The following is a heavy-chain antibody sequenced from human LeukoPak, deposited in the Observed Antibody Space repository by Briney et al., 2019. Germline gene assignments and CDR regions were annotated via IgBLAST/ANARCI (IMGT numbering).Heavy chain of an antibody. CDR1: GGSISSYY. V-gene: IGHV4-59*01. J-gene: IGHJ5*02. CDR3: ARHGTTGTNLNWFVP. D-gene: IGHD1-1*01. CDR2: IYYSGST. Sequence: SETLSLTCTVSGGSISSYYWSWIRQPPGKGLEWIGYIYYSGSTNYNPSLKSRVTISVDTSKNQFSLKVSSVTAADTAVYYCARHGTTGTNLNWFVPWGQGTLVTVSS.